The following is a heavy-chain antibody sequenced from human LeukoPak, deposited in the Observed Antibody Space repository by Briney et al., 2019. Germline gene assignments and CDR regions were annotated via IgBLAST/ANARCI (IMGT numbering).Heavy chain of an antibody. CDR2: IKQDGSEK. CDR3: ATVYSGWSNF. J-gene: IGHJ4*02. Sequence: HPAGSLRLSCAASGVTFSSSWMSWVLQAPGKGLEWVDTIKQDGSEKYYVDSVKSRFTVSRDNAQNSLYLQMNSLRAEDTAVYYCATVYSGWSNFWGQGTLVTVSS. CDR1: GVTFSSSW. D-gene: IGHD6-19*01. V-gene: IGHV3-7*03.